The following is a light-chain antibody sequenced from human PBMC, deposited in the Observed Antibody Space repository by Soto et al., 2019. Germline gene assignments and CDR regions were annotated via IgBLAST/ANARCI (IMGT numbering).Light chain of an antibody. J-gene: IGKJ4*01. CDR3: QQSYSTPLT. CDR1: QSISSY. Sequence: IQMAQSSSSLSAPVGDRVTITWRASQSISSYLNWYQQKPGKAPKLLIYAASSLQSGVPSRFSGSGSGTDFTLTISSPQPEDFATYYCQQSYSTPLTFGGGTKVDNK. V-gene: IGKV1-39*01. CDR2: AAS.